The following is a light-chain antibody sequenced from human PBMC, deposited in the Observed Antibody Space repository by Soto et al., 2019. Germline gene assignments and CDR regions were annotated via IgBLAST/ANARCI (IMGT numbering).Light chain of an antibody. J-gene: IGKJ3*01. CDR2: DAS. CDR1: QSVSSY. CDR3: QQRSNWPPIFT. Sequence: EIVLTQSPATLSLSPGERATLSCRASQSVSSYLAWYQQKPGQAPRLLIYDASNRATGIPARFSGSGSGTDYTLTISSLEPEDCAVYYCQQRSNWPPIFTFGPGTKGDIK. V-gene: IGKV3-11*01.